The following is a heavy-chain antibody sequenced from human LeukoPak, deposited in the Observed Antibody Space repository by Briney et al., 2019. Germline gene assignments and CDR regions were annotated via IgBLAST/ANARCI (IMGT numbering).Heavy chain of an antibody. CDR1: GGSISSGSYH. D-gene: IGHD6-19*01. CDR3: ARDRYSSGWYEDY. Sequence: SETLSLTCTVSGGSISSGSYHWSWIRQPAGKGLEWIGRIYTSGSTNYNPSLKSRVTISVDTSKNQFSLKLSSVTAADTAVYYCARDRYSSGWYEDYWGQGTLVTVPS. CDR2: IYTSGST. J-gene: IGHJ4*02. V-gene: IGHV4-61*02.